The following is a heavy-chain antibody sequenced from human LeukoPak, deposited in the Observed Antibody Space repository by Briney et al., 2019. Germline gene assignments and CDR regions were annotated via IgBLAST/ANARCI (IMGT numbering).Heavy chain of an antibody. D-gene: IGHD5-18*01. J-gene: IGHJ4*02. CDR3: ARDKRIQLWLVE. CDR1: GYTFTGYY. Sequence: GASVKVSCTASGYTFTGYYLHWVRQAPGQGLEWLGRINPNSVGTNYAQKFQGRVTMTRDTSISTEYMELSRLRSDDTAVYYCARDKRIQLWLVEWGQGTLVTVSS. V-gene: IGHV1-2*06. CDR2: INPNSVGT.